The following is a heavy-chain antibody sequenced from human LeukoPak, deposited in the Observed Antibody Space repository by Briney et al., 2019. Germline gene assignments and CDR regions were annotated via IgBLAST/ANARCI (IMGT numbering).Heavy chain of an antibody. V-gene: IGHV4-34*01. CDR1: GGSFSGYY. CDR2: INHSGST. J-gene: IGHJ4*02. D-gene: IGHD4-23*01. Sequence: SETLSLTCAVYGGSFSGYYWSWIRQPPGEGLEWIGEINHSGSTNYNPSLKSRVTISVDTSKNQFSLKLSSVTAADTAVYCCATRWHHFDYWGQGTLVTVSS. CDR3: ATRWHHFDY.